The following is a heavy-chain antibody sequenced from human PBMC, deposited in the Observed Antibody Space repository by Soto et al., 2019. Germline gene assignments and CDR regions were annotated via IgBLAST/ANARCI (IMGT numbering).Heavy chain of an antibody. CDR1: GGSVESSSC. D-gene: IGHD2-15*01. CDR3: VRSVPAATWAYNGMDV. CDR2: IYHSGTF. Sequence: PSETLSLTCAVSGGSVESSSCWSWVRQAPGKGLEWIGEIYHSGTFNYNPSLASRVSVSVDKSTNQFSLNLNSVTAADTAVYYCVRSVPAATWAYNGMDVWRQGTTVPVSS. V-gene: IGHV4-4*02. J-gene: IGHJ6*02.